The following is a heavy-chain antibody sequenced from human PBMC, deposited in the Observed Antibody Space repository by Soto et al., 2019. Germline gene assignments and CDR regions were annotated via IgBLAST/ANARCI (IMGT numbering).Heavy chain of an antibody. Sequence: PGGSLRLSCAASGFTFSSYSMNLVRQSPGKGLEWVSSISISSSYIYYADSVKGRFTISRDNAKNSLYLQMNSLRAEDTDVYYCARDWTRLYYGMDVWGQGTPVTVSS. V-gene: IGHV3-21*01. CDR2: ISISSSYI. CDR3: ARDWTRLYYGMDV. CDR1: GFTFSSYS. J-gene: IGHJ6*02. D-gene: IGHD2-21*02.